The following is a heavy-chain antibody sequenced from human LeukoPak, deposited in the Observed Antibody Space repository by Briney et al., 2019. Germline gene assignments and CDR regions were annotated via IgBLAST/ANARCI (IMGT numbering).Heavy chain of an antibody. V-gene: IGHV3-33*01. CDR2: IWYDGSNN. CDR3: ARDQDYYDRRGYVGMTWSLDH. Sequence: QPGGSLRLSCAASGFTFSGYAMHWVRQAPGKGLEWVAIIWYDGSNNYFADSVKGRFTISRDKSKNTLDLQMNSLRAEDTAVYYCARDQDYYDRRGYVGMTWSLDHWGQGTLVTVSS. D-gene: IGHD3-22*01. J-gene: IGHJ4*02. CDR1: GFTFSGYA.